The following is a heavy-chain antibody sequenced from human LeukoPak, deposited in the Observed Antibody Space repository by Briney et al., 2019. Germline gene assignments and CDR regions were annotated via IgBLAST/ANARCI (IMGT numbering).Heavy chain of an antibody. Sequence: PGGSLRLSCVASGFTFSSYAMSWVRQAPGKGLEWVASISASGGTTYYLDSVRGRFTISRDNSKNTLYLQMNSLRAEDTAIHSCARDIRGSGNYGWFDPWGQGTLVTVSS. CDR2: ISASGGTT. CDR1: GFTFSSYA. CDR3: ARDIRGSGNYGWFDP. J-gene: IGHJ5*02. D-gene: IGHD3-10*01. V-gene: IGHV3-23*01.